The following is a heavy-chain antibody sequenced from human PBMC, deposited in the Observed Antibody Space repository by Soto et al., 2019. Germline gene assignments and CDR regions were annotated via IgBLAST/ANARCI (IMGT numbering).Heavy chain of an antibody. CDR3: ARDSPAMAFDY. V-gene: IGHV3-21*01. D-gene: IGHD5-18*01. J-gene: IGHJ4*02. CDR2: ISSSSSYI. CDR1: GFTFSSYS. Sequence: GGSLRLSCAASGFTFSSYSMNWVRQAPGKGLEWVPSISSSSSYIYYADSVKGRFTISRDNAKNSLYLQMNSLRAEDTAVYYCARDSPAMAFDYWGQGTLVTVSS.